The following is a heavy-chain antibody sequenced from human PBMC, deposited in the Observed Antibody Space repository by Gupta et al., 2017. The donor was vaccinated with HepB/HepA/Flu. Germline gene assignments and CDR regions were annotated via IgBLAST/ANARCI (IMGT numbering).Heavy chain of an antibody. Sequence: QLQLQESGPGLVKPSETLSLTCTVSGGSISSSSYYWGWIRQPPGKGLEWIGSIYYSGSTYYNPSLKSRVTISVDTSKNQFSLKLSSVTAADTAVYYCARLRGYGSGRGLYYYMDVWGKGTTVTVSS. CDR2: IYYSGST. D-gene: IGHD3-10*01. V-gene: IGHV4-39*01. CDR3: ARLRGYGSGRGLYYYMDV. J-gene: IGHJ6*03. CDR1: GGSISSSSYY.